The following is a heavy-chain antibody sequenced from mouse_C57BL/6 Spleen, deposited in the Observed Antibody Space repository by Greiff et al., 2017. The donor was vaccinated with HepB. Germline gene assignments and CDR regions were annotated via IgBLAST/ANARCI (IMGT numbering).Heavy chain of an antibody. CDR3: ARYGYYVRYFDY. CDR2: INPDSSTI. Sequence: SAAAVDFSRYWMSWVRRAPGKGLEWIGEINPDSSTINYAPSLKDKFIISRDNAKNTLYLQMSKVRSEDTALYYCARYGYYVRYFDYWGQGTTLTVSS. J-gene: IGHJ2*01. CDR1: AVDFSRYW. D-gene: IGHD2-3*01. V-gene: IGHV4-1*01.